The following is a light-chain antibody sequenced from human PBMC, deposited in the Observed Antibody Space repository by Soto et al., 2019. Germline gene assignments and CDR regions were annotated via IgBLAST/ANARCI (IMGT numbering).Light chain of an antibody. J-gene: IGKJ2*01. V-gene: IGKV2-30*01. CDR3: RQGTHWPPST. CDR2: KVS. CDR1: QSLAYSDGNTY. Sequence: DVVMTQSPLSLPVTLGQPASISCRSSQSLAYSDGNTYLNWFQQRPGQSPRRLISKVSNRDSGVPDRFSGSGSGTDFTLKISRVEAEDVGVYYCRQGTHWPPSTFGQGTKLEIK.